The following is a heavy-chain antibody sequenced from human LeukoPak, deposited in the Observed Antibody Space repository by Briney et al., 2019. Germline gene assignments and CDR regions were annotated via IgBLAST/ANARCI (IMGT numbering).Heavy chain of an antibody. CDR2: INPNSGGT. CDR3: ARTFYCSSTSCYTSGDNWFDP. D-gene: IGHD2-2*02. J-gene: IGHJ5*02. V-gene: IGHV1-2*02. Sequence: ASVKVSCKASGYTFTGYYMHWVRPAPGQGLEWMGWINPNSGGTNYAQKFQGRVTMTRDTSISTAYMELSRLRSDDTAVYYCARTFYCSSTSCYTSGDNWFDPWGQGTLVTVSS. CDR1: GYTFTGYY.